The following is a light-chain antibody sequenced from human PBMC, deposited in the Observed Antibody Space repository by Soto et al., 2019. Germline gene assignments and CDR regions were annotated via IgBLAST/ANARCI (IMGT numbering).Light chain of an antibody. V-gene: IGLV2-23*01. CDR2: EGS. CDR3: CPYASGGTYV. CDR1: SSDIGSYNL. J-gene: IGLJ1*01. Sequence: QSVLTQPASVSGSPGQSITISCTGTSSDIGSYNLVSWYQQHPGKAPKLMIYEGSKRPAGVSDRLSGSRSGNTASLTISGLQAEDEADYYCCPYASGGTYVFGTGTRSPS.